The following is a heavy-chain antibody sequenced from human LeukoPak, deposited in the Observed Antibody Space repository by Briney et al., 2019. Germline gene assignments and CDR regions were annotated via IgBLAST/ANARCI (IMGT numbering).Heavy chain of an antibody. D-gene: IGHD6-19*01. Sequence: PSETLSLTCTASGGSISSYYWSWIRQPPGKGLEWIGYIYYSGSTNYNPSLKSRVTISVDTSKNQFSLKLSSVTAADTAVYYCARARVAVAGYYFDYWGQGTLVTVSS. J-gene: IGHJ4*02. CDR2: IYYSGST. CDR1: GGSISSYY. CDR3: ARARVAVAGYYFDY. V-gene: IGHV4-59*01.